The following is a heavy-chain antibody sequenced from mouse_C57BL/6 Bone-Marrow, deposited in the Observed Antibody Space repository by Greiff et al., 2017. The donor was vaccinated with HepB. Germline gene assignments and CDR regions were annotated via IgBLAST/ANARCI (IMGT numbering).Heavy chain of an antibody. Sequence: SGGDLVKPGGSLKLSCAASGFTFSSYGMSWVRQTPDKRLEWVATISSGGSYTYYPDSVKGRFTISRDNAKNTLYLQMSSLKSEDTAMYYCARPSIPGDYWGQGTSVTVSS. CDR2: ISSGGSYT. CDR1: GFTFSSYG. J-gene: IGHJ4*01. V-gene: IGHV5-6*01. CDR3: ARPSIPGDY.